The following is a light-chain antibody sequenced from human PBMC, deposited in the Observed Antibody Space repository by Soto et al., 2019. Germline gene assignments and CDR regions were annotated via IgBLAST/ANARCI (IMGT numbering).Light chain of an antibody. CDR1: QGVTTN. Sequence: EIAMTQSPATLSVSPGERATLSCRASQGVTTNLAWYQQKPGQAPRLLIYGASTRATGIPARFSGSGSGTEFTLTISSLQSEDFAVYYCQQYYTWPLTFGGGTKVEIK. CDR3: QQYYTWPLT. J-gene: IGKJ4*01. V-gene: IGKV3-15*01. CDR2: GAS.